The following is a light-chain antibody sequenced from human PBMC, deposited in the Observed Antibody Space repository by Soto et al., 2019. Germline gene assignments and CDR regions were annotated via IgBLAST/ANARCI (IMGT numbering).Light chain of an antibody. J-gene: IGLJ1*01. CDR3: AAWDDGLNGYV. V-gene: IGLV1-44*01. CDR2: SNN. CDR1: TSNIGSNT. Sequence: QSVLTQPPSASGTAGQRVTISCSGSTSNIGSNTVNWYQQLPVTAPRTLIYSNNQRPSGVPDRFSGSKSGTSGSLAISGLLSEDEADYYCAAWDDGLNGYVFGTGTKVTVL.